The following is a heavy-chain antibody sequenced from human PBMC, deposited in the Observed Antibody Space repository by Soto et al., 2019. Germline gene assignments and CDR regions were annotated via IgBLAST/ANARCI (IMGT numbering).Heavy chain of an antibody. D-gene: IGHD5-12*01. CDR1: GDTFNDYY. CDR3: ARESGGATATLDYYYFYMDV. CDR2: INPNGGVT. J-gene: IGHJ6*03. V-gene: IGHV1-2*04. Sequence: QVQLVQSGAEVKKPGASVTVSCRSSGDTFNDYYIHWVRQAPGQGLEWMGWINPNGGVTKYAQKFQGWVSMTRDTSIRTVYMQLSSLRSEDTAVYYCARESGGATATLDYYYFYMDVWGTGTTVTVSS.